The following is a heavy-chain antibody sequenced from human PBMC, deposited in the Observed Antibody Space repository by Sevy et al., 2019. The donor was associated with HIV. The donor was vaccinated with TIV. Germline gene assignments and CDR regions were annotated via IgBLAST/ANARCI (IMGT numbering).Heavy chain of an antibody. D-gene: IGHD6-13*01. J-gene: IGHJ4*02. CDR3: VRAIAADGSF. V-gene: IGHV3-30*03. CDR2: ISNDGGNQ. Sequence: GGSLRLSCAASGFTFRSYGMHWVRQAPGKGLEWVAVISNDGGNQYYADSVKGRFTISRDNSKNTVYLQMNSLRVEDTALYYCVRAIAADGSFWGQGTLVTVSS. CDR1: GFTFRSYG.